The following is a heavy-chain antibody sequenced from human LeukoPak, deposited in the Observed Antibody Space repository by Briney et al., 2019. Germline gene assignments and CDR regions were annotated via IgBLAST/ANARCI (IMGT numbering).Heavy chain of an antibody. V-gene: IGHV4-34*01. CDR2: INHSGST. CDR3: ARHGRANTIPQGLWRRGGNWFDP. D-gene: IGHD2-21*01. Sequence: SETLSLTCAVYGGSFSGYYWSWIRQPPGKGLEWIGEINHSGSTNYNPSLKSRVTISVDTSKNQFSLKLSSVTAADTAVYYCARHGRANTIPQGLWRRGGNWFDPWGQGTLVTVSS. J-gene: IGHJ5*02. CDR1: GGSFSGYY.